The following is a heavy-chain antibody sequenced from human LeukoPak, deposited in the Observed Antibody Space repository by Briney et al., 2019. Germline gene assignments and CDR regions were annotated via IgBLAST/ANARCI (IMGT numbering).Heavy chain of an antibody. CDR3: AKDARCSGASCYLDY. J-gene: IGHJ4*02. CDR1: GFTFSSYA. CDR2: ISGSGGTT. V-gene: IGHV3-23*01. Sequence: PGGSLRLSCAASGFTFSSYAMSWVRQAPGKGLEWVSVISGSGGTTNHADSVKGRFTISRDNSKNTLDLQMNSLRADDTAAYYCAKDARCSGASCYLDYWGQGTLVTVSS. D-gene: IGHD2-15*01.